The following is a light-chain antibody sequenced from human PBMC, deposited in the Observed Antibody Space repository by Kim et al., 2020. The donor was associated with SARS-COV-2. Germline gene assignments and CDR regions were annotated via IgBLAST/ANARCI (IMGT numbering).Light chain of an antibody. V-gene: IGKV1-8*01. CDR2: AAS. Sequence: AIWITQSPSSLSASTGDRVTSTCRASQGISSYLAWHQQKPGKAPKLLIYAASTLQSGVPSRFSGSGSGTDFTLTINCLQSEDFATYYCQQYYSYPPTFGQGTRVEI. CDR3: QQYYSYPPT. J-gene: IGKJ1*01. CDR1: QGISSY.